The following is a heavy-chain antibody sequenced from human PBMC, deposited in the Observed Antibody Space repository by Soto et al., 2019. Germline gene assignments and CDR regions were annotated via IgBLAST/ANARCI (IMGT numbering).Heavy chain of an antibody. Sequence: QVQLQQWGAGLLKPSETLSLTCAVYGGSFSGYYRCWIRQPPGKGLEWIGEINPSGSTNDNPSLKSRVTLSVDTSTNQFSLELGSVTAADTAVYYCARGLRGSGSARRYWGQGTLVTVSS. J-gene: IGHJ4*02. D-gene: IGHD3-10*01. CDR1: GGSFSGYY. V-gene: IGHV4-34*01. CDR3: ARGLRGSGSARRY. CDR2: INPSGST.